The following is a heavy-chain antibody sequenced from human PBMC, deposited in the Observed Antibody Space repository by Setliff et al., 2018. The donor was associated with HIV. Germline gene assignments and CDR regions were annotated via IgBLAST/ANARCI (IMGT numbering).Heavy chain of an antibody. V-gene: IGHV1-18*01. CDR2: IGPRNADR. Sequence: GASVKVSCKASGYTFTSYGISWVRQAPGQGLEWMGWIGPRNADRRISQRFRGRVSLTRDTSISTAFLELSGLHSDDTAVYYCARDSGYCSSTSCWAGGYARHYWGQGTLVTVSS. D-gene: IGHD2-2*01. CDR1: GYTFTSYG. J-gene: IGHJ4*02. CDR3: ARDSGYCSSTSCWAGGYARHY.